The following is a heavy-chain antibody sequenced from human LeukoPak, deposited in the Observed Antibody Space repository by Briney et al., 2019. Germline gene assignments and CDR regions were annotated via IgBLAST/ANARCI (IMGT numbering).Heavy chain of an antibody. J-gene: IGHJ4*02. D-gene: IGHD3-10*01. Sequence: GGSLRLSCAASGFTFSIYAMTWVRQAPGKGLEWVSGITGGGGSTYYTDSVKGRFTISRDNSKNMLYLEMNSLRADDTAVYYCAKKGVIMIRGYIDYWGQGTLVTVSS. CDR3: AKKGVIMIRGYIDY. CDR2: ITGGGGST. V-gene: IGHV3-23*01. CDR1: GFTFSIYA.